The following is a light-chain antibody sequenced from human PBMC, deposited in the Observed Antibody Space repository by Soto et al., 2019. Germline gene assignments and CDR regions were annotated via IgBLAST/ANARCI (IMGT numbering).Light chain of an antibody. CDR1: SSNIGNNY. CDR2: DNN. V-gene: IGLV1-51*01. CDR3: GTWDSGLSAVV. J-gene: IGLJ2*01. Sequence: QSVLTQPPSVSAAPGQKVTISCSGSSSNIGNNYVSWYQQLPGTAPKLLIYDNNKRPSGIPDRFSGSKSGTSASLGITGLQTGDEADYYRGTWDSGLSAVVFGGGTKLTVL.